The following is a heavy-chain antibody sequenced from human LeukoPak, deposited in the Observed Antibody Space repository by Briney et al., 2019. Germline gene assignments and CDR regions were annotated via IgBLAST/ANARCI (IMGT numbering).Heavy chain of an antibody. D-gene: IGHD3-22*01. V-gene: IGHV3-23*01. Sequence: GGSLRLSCAASGFTFSDYAMSWVRQAPGKGLEWVSAISGSGGSTYYADSVKGRFTISRDNSKNTLYLQMNSLRAEDTAVYYCAKSSIRYYDSSGYRSMVYFDYWGQGTLVTVSS. J-gene: IGHJ4*02. CDR1: GFTFSDYA. CDR3: AKSSIRYYDSSGYRSMVYFDY. CDR2: ISGSGGST.